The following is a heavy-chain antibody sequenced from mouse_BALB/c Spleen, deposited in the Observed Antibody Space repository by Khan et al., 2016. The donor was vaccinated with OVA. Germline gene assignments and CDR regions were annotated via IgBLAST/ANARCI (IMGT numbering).Heavy chain of an antibody. CDR2: IKTSTGEP. V-gene: IGHV9-3*02. CDR1: GYTFTNYG. CDR3: ARESLLLYFDH. D-gene: IGHD2-12*01. Sequence: QIQLVQSGPELKKPGETVKISCKTSGYTFTNYGMNWVKQTPGKGLKWMGWIKTSTGEPTYAEEFKGRFAFSLETSASTAYLQINNLKNEDTATYFCARESLLLYFDHWGQGTTLTVSS. J-gene: IGHJ2*01.